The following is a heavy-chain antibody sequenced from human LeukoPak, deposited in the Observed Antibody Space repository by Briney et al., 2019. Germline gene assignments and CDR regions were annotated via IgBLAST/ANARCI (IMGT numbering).Heavy chain of an antibody. CDR3: ARLSAYYYGSYFYYYMDV. CDR2: IRQDESER. Sequence: GGSLRLSCAGSGFTFSSYWMTWVRHLPGKGPEWVANIRQDESERYFADSAKGRFTISRDNAKKSVYLHMSSLRAEDTALYYCARLSAYYYGSYFYYYMDVWGKGTTVTVSS. J-gene: IGHJ6*03. D-gene: IGHD3-10*01. CDR1: GFTFSSYW. V-gene: IGHV3-7*01.